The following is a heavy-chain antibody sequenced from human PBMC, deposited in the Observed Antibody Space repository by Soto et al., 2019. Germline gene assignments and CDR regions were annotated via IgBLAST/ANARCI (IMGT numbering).Heavy chain of an antibody. CDR1: GFSLSSYW. V-gene: IGHV3-7*03. D-gene: IGHD5-12*01. CDR3: ARDGRYSGVYIRAFDI. J-gene: IGHJ3*02. CDR2: IKEDGSDK. Sequence: EVQLVESGGGWVQPGGSLRLSCAASGFSLSSYWMSWVRQAPGKGLEWVANIKEDGSDKYYVDSMKGRITISRDNAKNSLFLQMDRLRVEDTAVYYCARDGRYSGVYIRAFDIWGQGTMVTVSS.